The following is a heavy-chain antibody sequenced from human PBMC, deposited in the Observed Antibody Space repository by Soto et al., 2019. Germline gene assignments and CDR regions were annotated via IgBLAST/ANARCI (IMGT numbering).Heavy chain of an antibody. CDR1: GFTFSTYL. CDR3: TKGWGDY. J-gene: IGHJ4*02. D-gene: IGHD3-16*01. Sequence: EAQVLESGGGLVQPGGSLRLSCLASGFTFSTYLIGWVRQAPGKGLEWVSGISGAGGSTSYADSVKGRFTISRDNSKNTLYLQMNSLRAEDTAVYYCTKGWGDYWGQGTLVTVSS. V-gene: IGHV3-23*01. CDR2: ISGAGGST.